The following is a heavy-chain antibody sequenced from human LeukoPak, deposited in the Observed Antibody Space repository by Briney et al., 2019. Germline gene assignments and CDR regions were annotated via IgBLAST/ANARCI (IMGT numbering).Heavy chain of an antibody. J-gene: IGHJ5*02. D-gene: IGHD4-11*01. CDR2: IRYDGSNK. CDR3: AKDVLTVTTFDP. CDR1: GFTFSSYG. Sequence: PGGSLRPSCAASGFTFSSYGMHWVRQAPGKGLEWVAFIRYDGSNKYYADSVKGRFTISRDNSKNTLYLQMNSLRAEDTAVYYCAKDVLTVTTFDPWGQGTLVTVSS. V-gene: IGHV3-30*02.